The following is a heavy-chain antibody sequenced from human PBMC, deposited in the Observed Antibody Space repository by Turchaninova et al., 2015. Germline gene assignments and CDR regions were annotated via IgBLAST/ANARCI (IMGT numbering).Heavy chain of an antibody. V-gene: IGHV1-69*01. J-gene: IGHJ4*02. CDR2: IITVFGTV. CDR1: GGTFSSTA. D-gene: IGHD1-26*01. CDR3: TKDHXGSCGX. Sequence: QVQLVQSGAEVKKPGSSVKVSCKASGGTFSSTAISWVRQAPGQGLEWMGGIITVFGTVKSAQXXGGXGXITADESTXXAYXXXSSLRSEXXAIYYCTKDHXGSCGXWGQGXLVTVSS.